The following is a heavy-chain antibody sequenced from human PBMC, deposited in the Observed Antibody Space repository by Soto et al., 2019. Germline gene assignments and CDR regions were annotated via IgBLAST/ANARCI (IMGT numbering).Heavy chain of an antibody. CDR3: ASERSAQYFDY. CDR1: GGTFSGHG. D-gene: IGHD1-26*01. J-gene: IGHJ4*02. Sequence: SVNVSCKASGGTFSGHGIAWVRQVPGQGLEWMGGIMPTFGSATYAPKLQGRVTISAXXXXXXAXMXLSXXXSEDTAVYFCASERSAQYFDYWGQGTLVTVSS. CDR2: IMPTFGSA. V-gene: IGHV1-69*06.